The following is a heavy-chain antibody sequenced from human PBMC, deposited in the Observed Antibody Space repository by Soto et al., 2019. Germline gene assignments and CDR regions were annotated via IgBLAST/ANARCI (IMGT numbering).Heavy chain of an antibody. D-gene: IGHD2-15*01. Sequence: PGGSLRLSCAASGFTFSSYSINWVRQAPGKGLEWVSSISSGSSYIYYGDSMEGRFTISRDNAKNSLYLQMNSLRAEDTAVYYCARGRGRRDSPPDYWGQGTLVTVSS. CDR3: ARGRGRRDSPPDY. V-gene: IGHV3-21*01. J-gene: IGHJ4*02. CDR1: GFTFSSYS. CDR2: ISSGSSYI.